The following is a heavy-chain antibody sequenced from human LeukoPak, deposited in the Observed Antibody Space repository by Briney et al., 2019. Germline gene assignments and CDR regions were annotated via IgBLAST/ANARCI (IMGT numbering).Heavy chain of an antibody. D-gene: IGHD5-12*01. CDR1: GFTFSSYS. CDR2: ISSSSSYI. CDR3: ARGGSGYPYYFDY. V-gene: IGHV3-21*01. J-gene: IGHJ4*02. Sequence: PGGSLRLSCAASGFTFSSYSMNWVRQAPGKGLEWVSSISSSSSYIYYADSVKGRFTISRDNAKNSLYLQMNSLRAEDTAVYYCARGGSGYPYYFDYWGQGTLATVSS.